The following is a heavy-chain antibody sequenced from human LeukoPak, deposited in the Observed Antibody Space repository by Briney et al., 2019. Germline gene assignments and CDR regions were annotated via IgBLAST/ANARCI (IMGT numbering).Heavy chain of an antibody. CDR2: INPSGGST. J-gene: IGHJ4*02. CDR3: ARAGRSYDSSGYDHLFDY. Sequence: GASVTVSFKSSGYTFTIYYMHWVRQAPGQGLEWMGIINPSGGSTSYAQKFQGRVTMTRDTSTSTVYMELSSLRSEDTAVYYCARAGRSYDSSGYDHLFDYWGQGTLVTVSS. D-gene: IGHD3-22*01. V-gene: IGHV1-46*01. CDR1: GYTFTIYY.